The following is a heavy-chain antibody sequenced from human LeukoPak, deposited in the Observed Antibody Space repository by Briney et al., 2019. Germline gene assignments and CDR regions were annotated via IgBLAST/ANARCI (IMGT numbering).Heavy chain of an antibody. J-gene: IGHJ4*02. Sequence: ASLKVSCKASGYSFTSNFIHWVRQVPGQGLEWMGVINPSGGSTNYALKFQGRVTVTRDTSTSTVYMELSSLRSEDTAVYYCARPIGYNWNDGFDYWGQGTLVTVSS. V-gene: IGHV1-46*01. CDR1: GYSFTSNF. CDR2: INPSGGST. D-gene: IGHD1-1*01. CDR3: ARPIGYNWNDGFDY.